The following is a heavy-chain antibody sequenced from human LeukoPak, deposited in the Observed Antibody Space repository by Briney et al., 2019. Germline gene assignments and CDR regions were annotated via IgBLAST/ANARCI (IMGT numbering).Heavy chain of an antibody. CDR1: GYSISSNHW. CDR2: IFYAGST. CDR3: ARIGPILGAAWVDY. Sequence: SETLSLTCAISGYSISSNHWWGWIRQPPGKGLEWIGYIFYAGSTYYNPSLKSRVTMSVDTSKNQFSLRLSSVTAVDTAVYYCARIGPILGAAWVDYWGQGTLVSVSS. D-gene: IGHD3-3*02. J-gene: IGHJ4*02. V-gene: IGHV4-28*01.